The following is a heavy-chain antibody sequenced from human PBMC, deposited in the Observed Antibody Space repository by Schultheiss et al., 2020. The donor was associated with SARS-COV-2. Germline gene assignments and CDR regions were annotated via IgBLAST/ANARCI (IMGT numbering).Heavy chain of an antibody. CDR2: MNPNSGNT. D-gene: IGHD6-19*01. CDR1: GGTFTSYD. J-gene: IGHJ6*02. Sequence: ASVKVSCKASGGTFTSYDINWVRQATGQGLEWMGWMNPNSGNTGYAQKFQGRVTMTRNTSISTAYMELSSLRSEDTAVYYCARGLKQWTHNGYGYYYGMDVWGQGTTVTVSS. CDR3: ARGLKQWTHNGYGYYYGMDV. V-gene: IGHV1-8*01.